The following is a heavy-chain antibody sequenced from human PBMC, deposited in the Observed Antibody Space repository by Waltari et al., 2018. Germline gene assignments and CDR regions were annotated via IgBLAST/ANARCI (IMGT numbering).Heavy chain of an antibody. CDR1: GFSLSNYT. D-gene: IGHD3-9*01. V-gene: IGHV3-48*01. J-gene: IGHJ5*01. CDR3: AVARGNYDVLTGFPVDS. CDR2: ISETSRTT. Sequence: EERLVQSGGGLVQPGGSLGLPCEASGFSLSNYTLNWVRPAPGKGLEWVAYISETSRTTFYADSVRGRFIISRNNAKNSLSLQMVSLRGEDTAVYYCAVARGNYDVLTGFPVDSWGQGTLVTVSS.